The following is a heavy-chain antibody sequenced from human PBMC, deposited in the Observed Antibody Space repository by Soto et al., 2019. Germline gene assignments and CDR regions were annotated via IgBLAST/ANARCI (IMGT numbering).Heavy chain of an antibody. CDR3: AESGSSSSLGWFDP. V-gene: IGHV3-30*18. J-gene: IGHJ5*02. D-gene: IGHD6-6*01. Sequence: GGSLRLSCAASGFTFSSYGMHWVRQAPGKGLEWVAVISYDGSNKYYADSVEGRFTISRDNSKNTLYLQMNSLRAEDTAVYYCAESGSSSSLGWFDPWGQGTLVTVSS. CDR1: GFTFSSYG. CDR2: ISYDGSNK.